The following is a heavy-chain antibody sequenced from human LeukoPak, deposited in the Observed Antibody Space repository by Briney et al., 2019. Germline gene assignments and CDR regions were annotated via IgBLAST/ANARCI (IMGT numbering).Heavy chain of an antibody. CDR2: MDGNSGKT. D-gene: IGHD3-22*01. Sequence: GASVKVSCKPSGYTFTSYVINWVRQATGQGLEWMGGMDGNSGKTAYAQKFLGRVTITRNTSISTAYMELSSLRSEDTAVYYCARFYYYAGSGYDALDIWGQGTMVTVSS. CDR1: GYTFTSYV. J-gene: IGHJ3*02. V-gene: IGHV1-8*01. CDR3: ARFYYYAGSGYDALDI.